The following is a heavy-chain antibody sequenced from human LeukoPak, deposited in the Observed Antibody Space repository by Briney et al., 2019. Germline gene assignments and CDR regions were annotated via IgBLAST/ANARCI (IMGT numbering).Heavy chain of an antibody. J-gene: IGHJ5*02. CDR1: GFTFRNFA. D-gene: IGHD6-13*01. V-gene: IGHV3-23*01. CDR2: ITGYGAT. CDR3: AKGAAAGKVDWFDP. Sequence: PGGSLRLSCAASGFTFRNFAMRWVRQAPGTGLQWVSIITGYGATFYADSVRGRFTIFRDTSMNTLFLQMNSLGAEDTAVYYCAKGAAAGKVDWFDPWGQGTLVTVSS.